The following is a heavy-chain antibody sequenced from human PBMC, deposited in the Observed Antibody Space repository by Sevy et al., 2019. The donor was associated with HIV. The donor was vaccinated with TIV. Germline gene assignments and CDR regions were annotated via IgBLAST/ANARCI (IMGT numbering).Heavy chain of an antibody. J-gene: IGHJ5*02. CDR3: ARARGYSGYDWGNWFDP. D-gene: IGHD5-12*01. Sequence: VGSLRLSCAASGFTLSDYYMTWIRQAPGKGLEWLSYISSSGSTISYADSVKGRFTISRDNAKNSLYLQMNSLRAEDTAVYYCARARGYSGYDWGNWFDPWGQGTLVTVSS. CDR1: GFTLSDYY. CDR2: ISSSGSTI. V-gene: IGHV3-11*04.